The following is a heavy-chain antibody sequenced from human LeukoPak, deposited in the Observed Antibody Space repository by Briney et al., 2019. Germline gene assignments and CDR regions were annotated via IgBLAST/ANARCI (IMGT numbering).Heavy chain of an antibody. D-gene: IGHD6-13*01. Sequence: PGGSLRLSCTASGFTFGDYGMTWVRQAPGRGLEWVAYIRSSGSAMNYADAVKGRFIISRDNAQNSLFLQMNSLRAEDTGVYYCARGDPGSTWSCFDNWGLGTLVTVSS. V-gene: IGHV3-48*03. CDR1: GFTFGDYG. CDR3: ARGDPGSTWSCFDN. J-gene: IGHJ4*02. CDR2: IRSSGSAM.